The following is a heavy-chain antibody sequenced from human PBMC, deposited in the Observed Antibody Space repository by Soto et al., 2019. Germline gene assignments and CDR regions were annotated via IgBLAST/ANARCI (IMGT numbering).Heavy chain of an antibody. J-gene: IGHJ4*02. CDR3: AASYGSGSRPFDY. CDR1: EDTFNSYT. V-gene: IGHV1-69*02. D-gene: IGHD3-10*01. CDR2: IIPMLSMS. Sequence: QVQLVQSGAEVKKSGSSVRVSCKASEDTFNSYTLSWVRQAPGQRLEWMGRIIPMLSMSTYAQKFQGRVSIIADKSTNTVYLDLSSLRSDDTAIYYCAASYGSGSRPFDYWGQGTLVTVSS.